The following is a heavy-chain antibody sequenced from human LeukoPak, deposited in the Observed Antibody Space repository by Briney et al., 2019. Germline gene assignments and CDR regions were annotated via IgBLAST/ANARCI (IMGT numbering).Heavy chain of an antibody. D-gene: IGHD3-10*01. Sequence: PSETLSLTCTVSGGSISSYYWSWIRQPPGKGLEWIGYIYYSGSTNYNPSLKSRVTISADTSKNQFSLKLSSVTAADTAVYYCARRGYGSGSFNRYYFDYWGQGNLVTVSS. CDR2: IYYSGST. V-gene: IGHV4-59*08. CDR1: GGSISSYY. CDR3: ARRGYGSGSFNRYYFDY. J-gene: IGHJ4*02.